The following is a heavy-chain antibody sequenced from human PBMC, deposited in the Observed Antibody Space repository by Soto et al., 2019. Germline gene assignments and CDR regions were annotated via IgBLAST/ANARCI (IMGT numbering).Heavy chain of an antibody. CDR3: ARTGDCSGNSCSNYFDY. Sequence: EVQLVESGGGLVKPGGSLRLSCAASGFTFSTYSMNWVRQAPGKGLEWVSSISSTSTYIYYADSAKGRFTISRDNAKKSLYLQMNSLRAEDTAVYYCARTGDCSGNSCSNYFDYWGQGTLVTVSS. J-gene: IGHJ4*02. CDR2: ISSTSTYI. D-gene: IGHD2-15*01. V-gene: IGHV3-21*01. CDR1: GFTFSTYS.